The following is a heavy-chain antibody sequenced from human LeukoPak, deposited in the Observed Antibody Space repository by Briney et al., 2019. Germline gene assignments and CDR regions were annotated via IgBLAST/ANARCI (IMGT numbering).Heavy chain of an antibody. CDR3: ARRSMVRTVGYYYGMDV. D-gene: IGHD4/OR15-4a*01. J-gene: IGHJ6*02. V-gene: IGHV4-59*08. Sequence: PSETLSLTCIVSGGSISSDYWGWIRQPPGKGLEWIGYIYYSGTTNYNPSLKSRATISLDTSKKQFSLKLSSVTAADTAVYYCARRSMVRTVGYYYGMDVWGQGTTVTVSS. CDR2: IYYSGTT. CDR1: GGSISSDY.